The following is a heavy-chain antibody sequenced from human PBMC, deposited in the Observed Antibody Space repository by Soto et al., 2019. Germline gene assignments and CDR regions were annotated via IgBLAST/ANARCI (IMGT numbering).Heavy chain of an antibody. V-gene: IGHV4-39*01. CDR2: SSYNGGT. CDR1: ADSSTISDSY. D-gene: IGHD3-10*01. J-gene: IGHJ4*02. CDR3: ARHRIEVVWRGFDS. Sequence: PSETLSLPCPVSADSSTISDSYWGWLRQPPGKGLQWIGSSSYNGGTFYNPSLKGRVAISIDTSKKHSSLQVTSVTAADTAVYYCARHRIEVVWRGFDSWGQGSPVTVSS.